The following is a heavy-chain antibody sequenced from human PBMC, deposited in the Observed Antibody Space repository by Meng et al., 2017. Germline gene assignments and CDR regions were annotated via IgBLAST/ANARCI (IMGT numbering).Heavy chain of an antibody. D-gene: IGHD6-6*01. Sequence: QVQLRQWGAGLLKPSETLSLTCAVYGGSFSGYYWSWIRPSPGKGLEWIGEINHSGSTNYNPSLKSRVTISVDTSKNQFSLKLSSVTAADTAVYYCARRRGGSSDWFDPWGQGTLVTVSS. CDR2: INHSGST. J-gene: IGHJ5*02. CDR3: ARRRGGSSDWFDP. CDR1: GGSFSGYY. V-gene: IGHV4-34*01.